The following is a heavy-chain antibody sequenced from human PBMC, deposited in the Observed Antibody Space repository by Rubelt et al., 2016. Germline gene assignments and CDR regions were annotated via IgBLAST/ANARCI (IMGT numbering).Heavy chain of an antibody. CDR2: LVPEAGET. CDR1: GYTLTELS. V-gene: IGHV1-24*01. CDR3: ATDGDY. J-gene: IGHJ4*02. Sequence: QVQLVQSGAEVKKPGASVKVSCKVSGYTLTELSMHWGRQAPGKGLEGMGCLVPEAGETTYAPKCQGRVTLTEDTSTDTGYMELSGLRSEDTAVYYCATDGDYWGQGTLVTVSS.